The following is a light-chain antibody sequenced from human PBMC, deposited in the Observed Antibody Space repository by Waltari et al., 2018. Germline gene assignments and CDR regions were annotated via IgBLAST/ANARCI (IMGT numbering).Light chain of an antibody. CDR3: QQYNNYPWT. J-gene: IGKJ1*01. V-gene: IGKV1-5*03. CDR2: KAS. Sequence: DIQMTQSPSTVSASVGDRVTITCRASQNVNGLLAWYQQKPGKAPKLLMSKASTLEAGVPSRFSGSGSGKQFTLTISGLQPDDLATYYCQQYNNYPWTFAQGTKVEI. CDR1: QNVNGL.